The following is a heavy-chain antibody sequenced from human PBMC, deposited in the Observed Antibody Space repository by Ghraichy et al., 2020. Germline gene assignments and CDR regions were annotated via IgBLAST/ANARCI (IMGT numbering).Heavy chain of an antibody. D-gene: IGHD3-3*01. CDR3: AKDVITIFGVVGHDAFDI. Sequence: GGSLRLSCAASGFTFSSYAMSWVRQAPGKGLEWVSAISGSGGSTYYADSVKGRFTISRDNSKNTLYLQMNSLRAEDTAVYYCAKDVITIFGVVGHDAFDIWGQGTMVTVSS. CDR2: ISGSGGST. V-gene: IGHV3-23*01. CDR1: GFTFSSYA. J-gene: IGHJ3*02.